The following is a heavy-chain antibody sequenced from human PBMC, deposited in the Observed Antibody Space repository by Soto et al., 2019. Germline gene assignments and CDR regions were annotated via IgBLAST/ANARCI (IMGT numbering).Heavy chain of an antibody. V-gene: IGHV3-23*01. J-gene: IGHJ4*01. CDR1: GFTFSTYA. CDR3: ARDLQYQYYFDY. CDR2: IGGSGVST. Sequence: XGSLRLSCAASGFTFSTYAMTWVRQAPGKGLEWVSGIGGSGVSTYYADSVKGRFTISRDNSKNTLYLQMNSLRAEDTAVYYCARDLQYQYYFDYWGHETLVTVSS. D-gene: IGHD2-2*01.